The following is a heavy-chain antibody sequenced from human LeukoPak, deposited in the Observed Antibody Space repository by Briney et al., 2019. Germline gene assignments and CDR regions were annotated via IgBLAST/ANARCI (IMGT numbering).Heavy chain of an antibody. V-gene: IGHV3-7*01. CDR1: GFTFSSYW. CDR2: IKQDGSEK. CDR3: AREVSGWPYYYYYYMDG. J-gene: IGHJ6*03. Sequence: GGSLRLSCAASGFTFSSYWMSWVRQAPGKGLEWVANIKQDGSEKYYVDSVKGRFTISRDNAKNSLYLQMNSLRAEDTAVYYCAREVSGWPYYYYYYMDGRGKGATVTVSS. D-gene: IGHD6-19*01.